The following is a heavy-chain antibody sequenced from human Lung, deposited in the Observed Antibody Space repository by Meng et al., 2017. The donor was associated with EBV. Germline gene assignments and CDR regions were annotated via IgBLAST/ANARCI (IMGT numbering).Heavy chain of an antibody. CDR3: SRDLAGSDDY. J-gene: IGHJ4*02. D-gene: IGHD1-14*01. V-gene: IGHV3-74*03. Sequence: HLVESGGALVQPGGSLSSSCAASEFTFSSYWMHWVRQAPGEGRVWVSRINEDGATTTYADSVKGRFTISRDNAKNTLYLQMNSLRAEDTAVYYCSRDLAGSDDYWGQGTLVTVSS. CDR1: EFTFSSYW. CDR2: INEDGATT.